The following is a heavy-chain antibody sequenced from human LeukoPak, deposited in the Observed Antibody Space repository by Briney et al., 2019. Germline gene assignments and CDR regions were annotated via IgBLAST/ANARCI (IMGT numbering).Heavy chain of an antibody. CDR1: GGSISCYY. V-gene: IGHV4-59*12. D-gene: IGHD3-10*01. CDR3: ARRPPLWFGDGGGLFDY. Sequence: SETLSLTCTVSGGSISCYYWSWIRQPPGKGLEWIGNIYYSRSTNYNPSLKSRVTISVDTSKNQFSLKLSSVTAADTAVYYCARRPPLWFGDGGGLFDYWGQGTLVTVSS. J-gene: IGHJ4*02. CDR2: IYYSRST.